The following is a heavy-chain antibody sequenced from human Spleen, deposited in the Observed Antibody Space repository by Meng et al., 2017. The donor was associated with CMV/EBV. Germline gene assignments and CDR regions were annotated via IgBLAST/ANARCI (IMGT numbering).Heavy chain of an antibody. D-gene: IGHD2/OR15-2a*01. CDR3: ATFLRSRGCFDF. CDR1: GYSFSGSW. Sequence: GESLKISCKTSGYSFSGSWIGWVRQMPGKGLEWMGIIYPGDSDTRYNPSFQGQVTISADKSISTAYLQWSSLKASDTAIYYCATFLRSRGCFDFWGQGSLVTVSS. J-gene: IGHJ4*02. CDR2: IYPGDSDT. V-gene: IGHV5-51*01.